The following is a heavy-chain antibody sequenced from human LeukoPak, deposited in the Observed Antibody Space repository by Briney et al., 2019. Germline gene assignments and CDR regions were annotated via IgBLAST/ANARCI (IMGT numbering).Heavy chain of an antibody. CDR3: TAVPHDSAV. V-gene: IGHV3-15*01. CDR1: KFAFNNAW. J-gene: IGHJ4*02. CDR2: IKSKTDGGTT. D-gene: IGHD3-22*01. Sequence: GGSLRLSCAASKFAFNNAWMSWFRQAPGKGLEWVGHIKSKTDGGTTDYAAPVQGRFTISRDDSKDRLYLQMNSLKTEDTAVYYCTAVPHDSAVWGQGTLVTVSS.